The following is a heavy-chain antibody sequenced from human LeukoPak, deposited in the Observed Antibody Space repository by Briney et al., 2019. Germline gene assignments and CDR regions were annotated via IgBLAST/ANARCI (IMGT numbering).Heavy chain of an antibody. CDR1: GGSFSGYY. CDR2: LNYSGST. Sequence: SETLPLTCAVYGGSFSGYYWSWSRQPPGKGREWIGELNYSGSTNYNPSLKSQVTISVGTSKNQFSLKLSSVTAADTAVYYCARDPVGANRRGAFDIWGQGTMVTVSS. CDR3: ARDPVGANRRGAFDI. J-gene: IGHJ3*02. V-gene: IGHV4-34*01. D-gene: IGHD1-26*01.